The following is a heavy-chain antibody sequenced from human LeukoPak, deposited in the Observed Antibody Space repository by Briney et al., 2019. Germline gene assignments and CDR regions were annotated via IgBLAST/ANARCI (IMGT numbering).Heavy chain of an antibody. Sequence: QSGGSLRLSCAASGFTFSNYWMTWVRRAPGKGLEWVANIRRDGSETHYVDSVMGRFTISRDNAKNSLYLQMNSLRAEDTAVYYCARDDTHYGSSGSFYDAFDIWSQGTMVTVSS. D-gene: IGHD3-22*01. CDR1: GFTFSNYW. J-gene: IGHJ3*02. CDR3: ARDDTHYGSSGSFYDAFDI. V-gene: IGHV3-7*01. CDR2: IRRDGSET.